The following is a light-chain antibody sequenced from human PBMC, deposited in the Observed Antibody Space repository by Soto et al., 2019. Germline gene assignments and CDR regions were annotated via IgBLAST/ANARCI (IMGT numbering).Light chain of an antibody. CDR3: QQYNNWPLP. J-gene: IGKJ2*01. V-gene: IGKV3-15*01. CDR1: QSVSSN. CDR2: GAS. Sequence: EIVMTQSPATLSVSPGERATLSCRASQSVSSNLAWYQQKPGQAPRLLIYGASTRATGIPARFSGSGSGTEFTLTISSLQSEDCAVYYCQQYNNWPLPFGQGTKLEIK.